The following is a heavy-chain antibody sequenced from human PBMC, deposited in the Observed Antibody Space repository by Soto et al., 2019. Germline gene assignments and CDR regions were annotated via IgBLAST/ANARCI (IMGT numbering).Heavy chain of an antibody. Sequence: LGESLKISCKGSGYSFTSYWIGWVRQMPGKGLEWMGIIYPGDSDTRYSPSFQGQVTISADKSISTAYLQWSSLKASDTAMYYCASNLYYYDSSGRPHDAFDIWGQGTMVTVSS. CDR3: ASNLYYYDSSGRPHDAFDI. V-gene: IGHV5-51*01. J-gene: IGHJ3*02. CDR1: GYSFTSYW. D-gene: IGHD3-22*01. CDR2: IYPGDSDT.